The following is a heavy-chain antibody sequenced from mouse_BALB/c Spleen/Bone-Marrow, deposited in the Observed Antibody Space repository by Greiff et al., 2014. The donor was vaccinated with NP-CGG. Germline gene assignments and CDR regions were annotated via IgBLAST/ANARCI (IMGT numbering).Heavy chain of an antibody. V-gene: IGHV2-6-2*01. Sequence: VQVVESGPDLVAPSQSLSITCTVSGFSLTLYGVHWDRQSPGKGLEWLVVIWSDGTTTYNSALKSRLSISKDNSKSQVFLKLNSLQTDDTAMYYCARHERGYPYAMDYWGQGTSVTVSS. J-gene: IGHJ4*01. CDR1: GFSLTLYG. CDR3: ARHERGYPYAMDY. D-gene: IGHD2-2*01. CDR2: IWSDGTT.